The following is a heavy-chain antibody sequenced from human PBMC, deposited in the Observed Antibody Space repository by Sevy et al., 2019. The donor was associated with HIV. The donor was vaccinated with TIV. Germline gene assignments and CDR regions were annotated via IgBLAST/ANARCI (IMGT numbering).Heavy chain of an antibody. V-gene: IGHV3-30*04. J-gene: IGHJ4*02. Sequence: GGSLRLSCAASGFTFSSYPMHWVRQAPGKGLEWVAVISYDGSNKYYADSVKGRLTISRDNSKNTLYVQMNSLRAEDTAVFYCGRDREMGNYYDSNGSIDYWGQGTLVTVSS. D-gene: IGHD3-22*01. CDR2: ISYDGSNK. CDR3: GRDREMGNYYDSNGSIDY. CDR1: GFTFSSYP.